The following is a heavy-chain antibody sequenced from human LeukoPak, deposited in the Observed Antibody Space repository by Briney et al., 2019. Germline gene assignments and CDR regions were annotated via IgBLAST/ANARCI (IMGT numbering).Heavy chain of an antibody. V-gene: IGHV3-23*01. D-gene: IGHD3-22*01. CDR2: IRGGGSGP. Sequence: GDPLSLSYSPSGFNFSSYAMIWVRQAPGKGLEWVAVIRGGGSGPYYADSVRGRFTISRDNSKNTVYLQMNSLRAEGTAIYYCAKAVGSSGYFSRDAFDIWGQGTMVTVSS. CDR1: GFNFSSYA. J-gene: IGHJ3*02. CDR3: AKAVGSSGYFSRDAFDI.